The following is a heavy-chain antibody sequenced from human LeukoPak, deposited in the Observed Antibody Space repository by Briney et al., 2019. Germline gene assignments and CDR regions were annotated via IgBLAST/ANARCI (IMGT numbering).Heavy chain of an antibody. V-gene: IGHV1-69*13. D-gene: IGHD4-11*01. J-gene: IGHJ6*03. CDR2: IIPIFGTA. CDR1: GGTFSSYA. CDR3: ARDRATVTTGYYYYMDV. Sequence: SVKVSCKASGGTFSSYAISWVRQAPGQGLEWMGGIIPIFGTANYAQKIQGRVTITADESTSTAYMELSSLRSEDTAVYYCARDRATVTTGYYYYMDVWGKGTTVTVSS.